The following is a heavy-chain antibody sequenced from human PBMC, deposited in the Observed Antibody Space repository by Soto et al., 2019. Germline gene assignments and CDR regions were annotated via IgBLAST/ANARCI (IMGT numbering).Heavy chain of an antibody. CDR3: ARDPDSDIFTGYNWFDP. V-gene: IGHV3-21*01. D-gene: IGHD3-9*01. J-gene: IGHJ5*02. CDR2: ISSSSSYI. CDR1: GFTFSSYS. Sequence: GGSLRLSCAASGFTFSSYSMNWVRQAPGKGLEWVSSISSSSSYIYYADSVKGRFTISRDNAKNSLYLQMNSLRAEDTAVYYCARDPDSDIFTGYNWFDPWGQGTLVTVSS.